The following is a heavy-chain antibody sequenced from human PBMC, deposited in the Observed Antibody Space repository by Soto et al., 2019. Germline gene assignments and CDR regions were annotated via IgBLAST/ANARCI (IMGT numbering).Heavy chain of an antibody. CDR2: IIPSFGTA. CDR3: AGNHPTNYYYGMDV. Sequence: QVQLVQSGAEVKKPGSSVKVSCKASGGTFSSYAISWVRQAPGHGLEWMGGIIPSFGTANYAQKFQDRVTITADESTSAAYVELSSLRSEDTAVYYCAGNHPTNYYYGMDVWGQGTTVTVSS. D-gene: IGHD4-4*01. V-gene: IGHV1-69*12. J-gene: IGHJ6*02. CDR1: GGTFSSYA.